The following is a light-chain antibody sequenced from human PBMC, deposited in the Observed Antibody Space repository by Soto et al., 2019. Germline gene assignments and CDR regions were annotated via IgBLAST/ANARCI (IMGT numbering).Light chain of an antibody. CDR3: QQSTA. J-gene: IGKJ1*01. Sequence: EIVLTQSPGTLSLSPGERATLSCRASQSISNNYLAWYQQRPGQAPRLLIYGVSSRATGIADRFSGSGSGTDFTLTSSRLEPEDVAMYYGQQSTAFGQVTRVEI. CDR1: QSISNNY. V-gene: IGKV3-20*01. CDR2: GVS.